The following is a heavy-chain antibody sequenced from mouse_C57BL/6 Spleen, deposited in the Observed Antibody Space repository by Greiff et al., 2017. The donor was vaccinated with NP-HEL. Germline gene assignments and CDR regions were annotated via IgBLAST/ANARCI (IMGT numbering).Heavy chain of an antibody. CDR1: GFNITDYY. D-gene: IGHD2-4*01. V-gene: IGHV14-1*01. CDR3: TYDYDEDYAMDY. J-gene: IGHJ4*01. Sequence: EVQLQQSGAELVRPGASVKLSCTASGFNITDYYMHWVKQRPEQGLEWIGRIDPEDGDTEYAPKFQGKATMTADTSSNTAYLQLSSLTSEDTAVYYCTYDYDEDYAMDYWGQGTSVTVSS. CDR2: IDPEDGDT.